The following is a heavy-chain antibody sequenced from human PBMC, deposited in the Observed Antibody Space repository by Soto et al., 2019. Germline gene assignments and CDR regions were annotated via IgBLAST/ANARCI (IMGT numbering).Heavy chain of an antibody. V-gene: IGHV5-51*01. J-gene: IGHJ6*03. CDR3: ARSQGYCSSTSCHKTYYYYYYMDV. CDR2: IYPGDSDT. D-gene: IGHD2-2*02. Sequence: GESLKVSCKGSGYSFTSYWIGWVRQIPGKGLEWMGIIYPGDSDTRYSPSFQGQVTISADKSISTAYLQWSSLKASDTAMYYCARSQGYCSSTSCHKTYYYYYYMDVWGKGTTVTVSS. CDR1: GYSFTSYW.